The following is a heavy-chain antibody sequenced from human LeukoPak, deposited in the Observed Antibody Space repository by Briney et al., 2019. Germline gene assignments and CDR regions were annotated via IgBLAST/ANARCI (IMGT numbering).Heavy chain of an antibody. CDR2: IWYDGSNK. Sequence: PGGSLRLSCSASGFTFSSYAMHWVRQAPRKGLEWVAVIWYDGSNKYYADSLKGRFTISRDNSKSTLYLEMNSLRAEDTAMYYCARGGYCSSTSCYRSLFANYWGQGTLVTVSS. CDR1: GFTFSSYA. D-gene: IGHD2-2*01. CDR3: ARGGYCSSTSCYRSLFANY. J-gene: IGHJ4*02. V-gene: IGHV3-33*08.